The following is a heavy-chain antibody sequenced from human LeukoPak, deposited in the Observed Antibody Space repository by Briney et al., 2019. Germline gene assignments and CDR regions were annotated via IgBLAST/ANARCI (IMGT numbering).Heavy chain of an antibody. V-gene: IGHV4-39*07. CDR1: GGSISSSSYY. Sequence: SETLSLTCTVSGGSISSSSYYWGWIRQPPGKGLEWIGSIYYSGSTYYNPSLKSRVTISVDTSKNQFSLKLSSVTAADTAVYYCARHLGGTNYSPSYYYYYGMDVWGQGTTVTVSS. D-gene: IGHD2-15*01. J-gene: IGHJ6*02. CDR3: ARHLGGTNYSPSYYYYYGMDV. CDR2: IYYSGST.